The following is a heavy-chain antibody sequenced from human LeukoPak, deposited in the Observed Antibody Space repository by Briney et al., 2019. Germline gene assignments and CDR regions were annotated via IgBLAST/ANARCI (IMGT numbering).Heavy chain of an antibody. CDR2: VNPFSGVT. J-gene: IGHJ4*02. D-gene: IGHD1-26*01. CDR3: AKYSGSQSLFDF. Sequence: ASVKVSCKTSGYTFIDDYIHWVRQAPGQGLEWLGWVNPFSGVTKYTQRFQGRVTLTRDTSISTAFMELSSLTSDDTAMFYCAKYSGSQSLFDFWGQGTLVTVSS. CDR1: GYTFIDDY. V-gene: IGHV1-2*02.